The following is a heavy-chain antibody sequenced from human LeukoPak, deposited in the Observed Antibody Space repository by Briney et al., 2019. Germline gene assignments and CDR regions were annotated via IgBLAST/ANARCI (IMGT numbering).Heavy chain of an antibody. V-gene: IGHV4-39*07. J-gene: IGHJ4*02. CDR2: IYYSGST. D-gene: IGHD6-13*01. CDR3: ARGRWGTAAGSVFDY. Sequence: PSETLSLTCTVSGGSISDTTYYWGWIRQPPGKGLEWIGSIYYSGSTYYNPSLKSRVTISVDTSKNQFSLKLSSVTAADTAVYYCARGRWGTAAGSVFDYWGQGTLVTVSS. CDR1: GGSISDTTYY.